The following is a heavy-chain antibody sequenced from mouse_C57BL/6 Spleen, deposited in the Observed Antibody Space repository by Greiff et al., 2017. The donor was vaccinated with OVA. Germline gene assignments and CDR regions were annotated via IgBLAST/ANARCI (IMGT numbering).Heavy chain of an antibody. V-gene: IGHV5-6*01. CDR3: ARHGGSSGHWYFDV. Sequence: EVQGVESGGDLVKPGGSLKLSCAASGFTFSSYGMSWVRQTPDKRLEWVATISSGGSYTYYPDSVKGRFTISRDNAKNTLYLQMSSLQSEDTAMYCGARHGGSSGHWYFDVWGTGTTVTVSS. CDR1: GFTFSSYG. CDR2: ISSGGSYT. J-gene: IGHJ1*03. D-gene: IGHD3-2*02.